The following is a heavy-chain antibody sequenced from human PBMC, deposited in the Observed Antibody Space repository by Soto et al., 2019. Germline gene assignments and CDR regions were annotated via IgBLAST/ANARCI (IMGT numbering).Heavy chain of an antibody. D-gene: IGHD2-15*01. CDR2: ISYDGSNK. V-gene: IGHV3-30*18. Sequence: GGSLRLSCAASGFTFSSYGMHWVRQAPGKGLEWVAVISYDGSNKYYADSVKGRFTISRDNSKNTLYLQMNSLRAEDTAVYYCAKDLESVVVVAGGYYYMDVWGKGTTVTVSS. J-gene: IGHJ6*03. CDR3: AKDLESVVVVAGGYYYMDV. CDR1: GFTFSSYG.